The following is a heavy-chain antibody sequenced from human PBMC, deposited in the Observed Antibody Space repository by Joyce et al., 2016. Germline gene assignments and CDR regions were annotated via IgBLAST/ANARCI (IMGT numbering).Heavy chain of an antibody. CDR2: VSLHRIT. V-gene: IGHV4-38-2*01. Sequence: QVQLQESGPGLVKPSETLSLTCGVSGLSFDLHSFWGWIRKPPGKGLEWIGNVSLHRITHYSPSLKILVTISMDTSKNQFSLNLNSLTAADTAVYFCARRPYNVHTPLGSDWYFDLWGRGTLVTVSS. CDR1: GLSFDLHSF. J-gene: IGHJ2*01. D-gene: IGHD5-18*01. CDR3: ARRPYNVHTPLGSDWYFDL.